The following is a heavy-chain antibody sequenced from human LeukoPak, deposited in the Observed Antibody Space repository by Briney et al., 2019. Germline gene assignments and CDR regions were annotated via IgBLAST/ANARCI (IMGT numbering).Heavy chain of an antibody. Sequence: GGSLRLSCAASGFTFSSYWMSWVRQAPGKGLEWVANIKQDGSEKYYADSVQGRFTISRDDSKNTLYLQINSLRAEDTAVYYCAREASYYYRDFWGQGTLVTVSS. V-gene: IGHV3-7*01. CDR2: IKQDGSEK. CDR1: GFTFSSYW. J-gene: IGHJ4*02. D-gene: IGHD3-10*01. CDR3: AREASYYYRDF.